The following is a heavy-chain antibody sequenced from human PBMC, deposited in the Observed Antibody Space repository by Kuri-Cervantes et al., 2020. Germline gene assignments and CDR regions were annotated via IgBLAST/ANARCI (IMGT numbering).Heavy chain of an antibody. CDR1: GFTFSHYA. D-gene: IGHD3-16*01. V-gene: IGHV3-21*03. CDR2: ISYSSIYI. CDR3: TRDRIMTDY. Sequence: GESLKISCAASGFTFSHYAMSWVRQVPGKGLEWASSISYSSIYIYYADSVKGRFTISRDNAKNSLYLQMNSLKTEDTAVYYCTRDRIMTDYWGQGTLVTVSS. J-gene: IGHJ4*02.